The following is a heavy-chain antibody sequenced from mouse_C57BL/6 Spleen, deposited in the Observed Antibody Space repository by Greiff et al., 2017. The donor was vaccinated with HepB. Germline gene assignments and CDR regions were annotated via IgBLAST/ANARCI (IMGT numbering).Heavy chain of an antibody. Sequence: EVQLVESGPGLVKPSQSLSLTCSVTGYSITSGYYWNWIRQFPGNKLEWMGYISYDGSNNYNPSLKNRISITRDTSKNQFFLKLNSVTTEDTATYYCARGLRQNYAMDYWGQGTSVTVSS. CDR2: ISYDGSN. CDR1: GYSITSGYY. CDR3: ARGLRQNYAMDY. D-gene: IGHD2-4*01. V-gene: IGHV3-6*01. J-gene: IGHJ4*01.